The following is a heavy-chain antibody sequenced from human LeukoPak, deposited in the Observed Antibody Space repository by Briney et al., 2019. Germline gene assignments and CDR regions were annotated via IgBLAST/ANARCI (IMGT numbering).Heavy chain of an antibody. D-gene: IGHD6-6*01. CDR2: ISYDGSNK. CDR3: ASPRRRPQRQPPDY. CDR1: GFTFSSYA. Sequence: PGGSLRLSCAASGFTFSSYAMHWVRQAPGKGLEWVAVISYDGSNKYYADSVKGRFTISRDNSKNTLYLQMNSLRAEDTAVYYCASPRRRPQRQPPDYWGQGTLVTVSS. J-gene: IGHJ4*02. V-gene: IGHV3-30-3*01.